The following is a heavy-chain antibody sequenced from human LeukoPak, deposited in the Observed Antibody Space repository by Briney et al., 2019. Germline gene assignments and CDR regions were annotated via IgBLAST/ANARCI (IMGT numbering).Heavy chain of an antibody. D-gene: IGHD3-10*01. CDR2: IYYSGST. CDR3: ARGINLGTVSGSQPFDY. J-gene: IGHJ4*02. Sequence: MTSETLSLTCTVSGGSISSYYWSWIRQPPGKGLEWIGYIYYSGSTNYNPSLKSRVIISVDTSKNQFSLKLSSVTAADTAVYYCARGINLGTVSGSQPFDYWGQETPVPVSS. V-gene: IGHV4-59*08. CDR1: GGSISSYY.